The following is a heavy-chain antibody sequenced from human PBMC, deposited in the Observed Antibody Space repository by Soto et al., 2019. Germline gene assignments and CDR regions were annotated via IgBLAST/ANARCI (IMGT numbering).Heavy chain of an antibody. V-gene: IGHV4-30-4*01. D-gene: IGHD6-13*01. CDR2: IYHSGST. CDR1: GGSISSGDYF. J-gene: IGHJ3*01. Sequence: QVQLRESGPGLVKPSQTLSLTCTVSGGSISSGDYFWSWIRQPPGKVLEWIANIYHSGSTHYNPSLRNRVFMSVDTSTNRFSLNLTSVTAADTAVYYCARASDSAYSSSWYSAFDVWGQGTMVTVSS. CDR3: ARASDSAYSSSWYSAFDV.